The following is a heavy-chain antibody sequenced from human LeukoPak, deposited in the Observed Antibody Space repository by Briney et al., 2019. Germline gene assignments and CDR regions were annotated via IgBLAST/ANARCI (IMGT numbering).Heavy chain of an antibody. J-gene: IGHJ3*02. CDR2: INPSGGST. CDR1: GYTFTNYY. CDR3: ASDITMVREGDAFDI. D-gene: IGHD3-10*01. Sequence: GASVKVSCKASGYTFTNYYMHWVRQAPGQGLEWMGIINPSGGSTTYAQKFQGRVTMTTDTSTSTAYMELRSLRSDDTAVYYCASDITMVREGDAFDIWGQGTMVTVSS. V-gene: IGHV1-46*01.